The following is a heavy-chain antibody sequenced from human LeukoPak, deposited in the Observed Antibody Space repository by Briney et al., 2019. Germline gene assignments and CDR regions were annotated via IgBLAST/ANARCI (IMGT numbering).Heavy chain of an antibody. CDR3: AKDNYDFWSPRYYYYYMDV. Sequence: GGSLRLSCAASGFTFDDYAMHWVRQAPGKGLEWVSLISGDGGSTYYADSVKCRFTISRDNSKNSLYLQMNSLRTEDTALYYCAKDNYDFWSPRYYYYYMDVWGKGTTVTVSS. J-gene: IGHJ6*03. CDR1: GFTFDDYA. CDR2: ISGDGGST. V-gene: IGHV3-43*02. D-gene: IGHD3-3*01.